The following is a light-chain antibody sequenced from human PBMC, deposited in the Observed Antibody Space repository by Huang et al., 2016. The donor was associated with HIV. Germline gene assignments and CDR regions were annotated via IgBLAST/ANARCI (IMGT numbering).Light chain of an antibody. CDR3: QQYYRAPWA. V-gene: IGKV1-NL1*01. J-gene: IGKJ1*01. CDR2: ATS. CDR1: QDVRNS. Sequence: DIQMTQSPTSLSASVGDRVTITCRASQDVRNSLAWYQQKPGTAPKLLLYATSRLERGVPARFSGSGSGTDYTLTISSLQPDDFATYYCQQYYRAPWAFGQGTRVEIK.